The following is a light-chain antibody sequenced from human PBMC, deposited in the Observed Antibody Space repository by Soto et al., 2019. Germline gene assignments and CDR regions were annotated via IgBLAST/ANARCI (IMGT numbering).Light chain of an antibody. CDR3: PQSYSTPRA. V-gene: IGKV1-39*01. J-gene: IGKJ1*01. Sequence: DIQMTQSPSSLSASVGDRVSITCRASQSISNFLNWYQHKPGKAPRLLIYASSILESGVPSRFNGSGSGTDFSLTISSLQPEDFATYYCPQSYSTPRAFGQGTKVELK. CDR1: QSISNF. CDR2: ASS.